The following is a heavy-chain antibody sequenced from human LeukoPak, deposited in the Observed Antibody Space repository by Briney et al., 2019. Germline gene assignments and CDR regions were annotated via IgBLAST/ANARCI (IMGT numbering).Heavy chain of an antibody. Sequence: ASVKVSYKASEYTFSPYYVHCVREAPGQGLEWMGVINPSGGATSYAQKFQGRVTLTRDTSTSTVYMELSSLRSEDTAVYYCARIWIVETTLVTGPFYSWGQGTLVTVSS. V-gene: IGHV1-46*01. CDR1: EYTFSPYY. J-gene: IGHJ4*02. CDR2: INPSGGAT. D-gene: IGHD5-18*01. CDR3: ARIWIVETTLVTGPFYS.